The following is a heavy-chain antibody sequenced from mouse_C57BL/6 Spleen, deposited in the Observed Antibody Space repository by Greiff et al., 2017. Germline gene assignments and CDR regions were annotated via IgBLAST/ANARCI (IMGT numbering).Heavy chain of an antibody. J-gene: IGHJ2*01. CDR2: IDPSDSYT. CDR1: GYTFTSYW. CDR3: ARSDYYGSGRYFDY. D-gene: IGHD1-1*01. V-gene: IGHV1-50*01. Sequence: QVQLQQPGAELVKPGASVKLSCKASGYTFTSYWMQWVKQRPGQGLEWIGEIDPSDSYTNYNQKFKGKATLTVDTSSSTAYMQYSSLTSEDSAVYYGARSDYYGSGRYFDYWGQGTTLTVAS.